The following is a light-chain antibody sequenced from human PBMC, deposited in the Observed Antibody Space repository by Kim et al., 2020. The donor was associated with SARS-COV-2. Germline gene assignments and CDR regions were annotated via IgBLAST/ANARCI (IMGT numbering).Light chain of an antibody. CDR2: DVS. CDR1: SSDVGGNNY. CDR3: SSYTTTTTVV. Sequence: GQAITIACTGSSSDVGGNNYDSWYQQHPGKAPKLIICDVSNRPSGASDRFSGSKSGNTASLTISGLQAEDEADYYCSSYTTTTTVVFGTGTKVTVL. J-gene: IGLJ1*01. V-gene: IGLV2-14*03.